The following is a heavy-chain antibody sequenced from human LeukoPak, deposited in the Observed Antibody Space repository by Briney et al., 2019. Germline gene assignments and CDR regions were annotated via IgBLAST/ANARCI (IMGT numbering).Heavy chain of an antibody. Sequence: ASVKVSCKASGDTFTSYGISWVRQAPGQGRDWRGWISAYDGNTNYAQKLQGRVTMTTDTSTSTAYMELRSLRSDDTAVYYCARDLIYCSSTSCPRLGYYYGMDVWGKGTTVTVSS. CDR2: ISAYDGNT. CDR3: ARDLIYCSSTSCPRLGYYYGMDV. J-gene: IGHJ6*04. CDR1: GDTFTSYG. V-gene: IGHV1-18*04. D-gene: IGHD2-2*01.